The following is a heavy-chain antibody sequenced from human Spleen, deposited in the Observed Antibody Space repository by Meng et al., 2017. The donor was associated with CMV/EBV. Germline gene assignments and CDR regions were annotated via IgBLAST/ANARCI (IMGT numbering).Heavy chain of an antibody. D-gene: IGHD6-13*01. Sequence: ASVKVSCKASGYTFTDYYLHWVRQAPGQGLEWMGWINPENGATDYPQRFQGRVTMTRDTSISTAYMELSRLRSDDTAVYYCARGSSSWTWYYYGMDVWGQGTTVTVSS. CDR3: ARGSSSWTWYYYGMDV. CDR2: INPENGAT. CDR1: GYTFTDYY. V-gene: IGHV1-2*02. J-gene: IGHJ6*02.